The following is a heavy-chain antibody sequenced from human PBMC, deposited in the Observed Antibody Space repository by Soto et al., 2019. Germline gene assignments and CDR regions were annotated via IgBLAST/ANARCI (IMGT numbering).Heavy chain of an antibody. V-gene: IGHV1-46*01. CDR2: INPSGGST. Sequence: QVQLVQSGAEVKKPGASVKVSCKASGYTFTSYYMHWVRQAPGQGLEWMGIINPSGGSTSYAQKFQGRVTMTRDTSTSTVYMELSSLRSEDTAVYYCARDSGYCGGDCYSEFDYWGQGTLATVSS. CDR3: ARDSGYCGGDCYSEFDY. CDR1: GYTFTSYY. D-gene: IGHD2-21*02. J-gene: IGHJ4*02.